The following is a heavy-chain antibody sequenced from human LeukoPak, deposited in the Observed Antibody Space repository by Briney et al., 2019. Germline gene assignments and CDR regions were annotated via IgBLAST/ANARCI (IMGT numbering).Heavy chain of an antibody. CDR3: ARTVGWADYYYYMDV. CDR1: GGTFSSYA. Sequence: SVKVSCKASGGTFSSYAISWVRQAPGQGLEWMGGIIPIFGTANYAQKFQGRVTITTDESTNTAYMELSSLRSEDTAVYYCARTVGWADYYYYMDVWGKGTTVTVSS. V-gene: IGHV1-69*05. J-gene: IGHJ6*03. D-gene: IGHD6-19*01. CDR2: IIPIFGTA.